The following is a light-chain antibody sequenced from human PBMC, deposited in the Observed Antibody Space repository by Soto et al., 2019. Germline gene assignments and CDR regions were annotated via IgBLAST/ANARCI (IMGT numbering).Light chain of an antibody. J-gene: IGKJ3*01. CDR3: QQSYSTPFT. CDR2: ATS. CDR1: QSISSY. V-gene: IGKV1-39*01. Sequence: DVQMTQSPSSLSASVGDGVTITCRASQSISSYLNWYQQKPGEAPKLLIYATSSLQIGVPSRFSGSGSGTDFTLTISSLQPDDFATYYCQQSYSTPFTFGPGTKVDIK.